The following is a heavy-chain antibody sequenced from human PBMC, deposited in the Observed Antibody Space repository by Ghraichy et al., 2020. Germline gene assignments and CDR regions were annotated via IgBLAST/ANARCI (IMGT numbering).Heavy chain of an antibody. CDR1: RFNFIHYD. Sequence: GGSLRLSCVGSRFNFIHYDMSWVRQAPGKGLEWVSGISGSSESSDYADSVKGRFSISRDNSKNTLYLQMNALRAGDTAVYYCAKGGGGSYDMSLHHYYYGMDVWGHGTTVIVSS. D-gene: IGHD3-9*01. CDR2: ISGSSESS. J-gene: IGHJ6*02. V-gene: IGHV3-23*01. CDR3: AKGGGGSYDMSLHHYYYGMDV.